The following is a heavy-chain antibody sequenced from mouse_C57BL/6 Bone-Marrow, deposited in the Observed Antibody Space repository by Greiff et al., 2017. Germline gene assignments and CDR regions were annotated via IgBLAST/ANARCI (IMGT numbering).Heavy chain of an antibody. D-gene: IGHD1-1*01. CDR1: GYTFTSHW. CDR2: IDPSDSYT. J-gene: IGHJ1*03. V-gene: IGHV1-69*01. Sequence: QVQLQQPGAELVMPGASVKLSCKASGYTFTSHWMHWVKQRPGQGLEWIGEIDPSDSYTNYNQKFKGKSTLTVDKSSSTAYMQLSSLTSEDSAVYYCAREGHGSSYDWYFDVWGTGTTVTVSS. CDR3: AREGHGSSYDWYFDV.